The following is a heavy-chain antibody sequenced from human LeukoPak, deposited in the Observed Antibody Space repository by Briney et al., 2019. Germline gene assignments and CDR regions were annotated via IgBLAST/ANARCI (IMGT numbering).Heavy chain of an antibody. D-gene: IGHD2-21*02. Sequence: SETLSLTCTLSGDSISTYYWSWIRQPPGKGLEWIGYIYYSGSTNYNPSPKSRVTISVDTSKNQFSLKLSSVAAADTAVYYCARSRSVVVTAPPDYWGQGTLVTVSS. CDR3: ARSRSVVVTAPPDY. J-gene: IGHJ4*02. CDR1: GDSISTYY. V-gene: IGHV4-59*01. CDR2: IYYSGST.